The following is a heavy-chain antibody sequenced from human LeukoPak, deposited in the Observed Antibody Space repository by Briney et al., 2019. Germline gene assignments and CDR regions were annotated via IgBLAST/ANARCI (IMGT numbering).Heavy chain of an antibody. J-gene: IGHJ6*03. Sequence: PSETLSLTCTVSGGSIRSSDYYWAWIRQPPGRGLEWIGTIHYSGSTFYKPPLKSRLTVSADTSRNQFSLKLSSVTAADTAVYYCARGLNLAHPYMDVWGKGTTVTVSS. CDR1: GGSIRSSDYY. V-gene: IGHV4-39*01. CDR2: IHYSGST. CDR3: ARGLNLAHPYMDV.